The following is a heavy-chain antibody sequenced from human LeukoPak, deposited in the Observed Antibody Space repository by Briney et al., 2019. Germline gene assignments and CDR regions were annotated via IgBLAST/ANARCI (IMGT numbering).Heavy chain of an antibody. CDR2: IYHSGST. CDR3: VRDRGMTDDAFDI. CDR1: GGSISSGGYS. J-gene: IGHJ3*02. V-gene: IGHV4-30-2*01. Sequence: SETLSLTCAVSGGSISSGGYSWSWIRQPPGKGLEWIGYIYHSGSTYYNPSLKSRVVVSVDRSKNQFSLKLSSVTAADTAVYYCVRDRGMTDDAFDIWGQGTMVTVSS.